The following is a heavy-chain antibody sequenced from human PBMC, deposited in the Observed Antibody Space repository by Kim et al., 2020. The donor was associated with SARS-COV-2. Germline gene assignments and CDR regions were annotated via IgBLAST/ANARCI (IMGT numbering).Heavy chain of an antibody. D-gene: IGHD2-8*02. V-gene: IGHV4-30-4*01. J-gene: IGHJ3*01. CDR1: GGSISSGDSC. Sequence: SETLSLTCTVSGGSISSGDSCWIRIRQPPGKGLEWIAYIYYSGSTYDNPSLKSRVTIPVDTTKNLFSLKLSSGTAGDTAVYYCARDQSLGGGTVDAFEVWGQGTMVTVSP. CDR2: IYYSGST. CDR3: ARDQSLGGGTVDAFEV.